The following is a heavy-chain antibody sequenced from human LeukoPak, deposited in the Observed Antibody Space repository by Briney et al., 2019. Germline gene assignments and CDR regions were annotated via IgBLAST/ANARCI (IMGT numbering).Heavy chain of an antibody. V-gene: IGHV4-39*07. CDR1: GGSISSSSYY. Sequence: SETLSLTCTVSGGSISSSSYYWGWIRQPPGKGLEWIGSIYYSGSTYYNPGRKSRVTISVDTSKNQFSLKLSSVTAADTAVYYCARDPWGSSGYANGDAFDIWGQGTMVTVSS. J-gene: IGHJ3*02. CDR3: ARDPWGSSGYANGDAFDI. CDR2: IYYSGST. D-gene: IGHD3-22*01.